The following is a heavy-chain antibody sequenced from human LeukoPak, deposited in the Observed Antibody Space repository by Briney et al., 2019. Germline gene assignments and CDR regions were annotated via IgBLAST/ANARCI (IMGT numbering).Heavy chain of an antibody. CDR1: GFPVNKYE. D-gene: IGHD2-21*02. V-gene: IGHV3-48*03. CDR3: VRGRLLRSTKYFDY. CDR2: IDAGATST. Sequence: GGSLRLSCAASGFPVNKYEMHWVRQAPGKGLEWVSYIDAGATSTNYADSVWGRFTLSRDNAQNSVQLQMTRLRDEDTAVYYCVRGRLLRSTKYFDYWGQGALVTVSS. J-gene: IGHJ4*02.